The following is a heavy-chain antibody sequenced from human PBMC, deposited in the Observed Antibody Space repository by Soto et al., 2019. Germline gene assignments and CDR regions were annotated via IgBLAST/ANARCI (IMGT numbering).Heavy chain of an antibody. CDR2: ISYDGSNK. D-gene: IGHD4-4*01. J-gene: IGHJ4*02. CDR1: GFTFSSYA. Sequence: GGSLRLSCAASGFTFSSYAMHWVRQAPGKGLEWVAVISYDGSNKYYADSVKGRFTISRDNSKNTLYLQMNSLRAEDTAVYYCARDKPRKVTTLTWSFDYWGQGTLVTVSS. V-gene: IGHV3-30-3*01. CDR3: ARDKPRKVTTLTWSFDY.